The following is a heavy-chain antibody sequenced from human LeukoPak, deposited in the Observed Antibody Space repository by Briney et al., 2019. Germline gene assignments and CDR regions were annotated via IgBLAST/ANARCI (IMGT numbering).Heavy chain of an antibody. D-gene: IGHD3-22*01. V-gene: IGHV1-2*06. CDR3: ARLVDSSGYLPGDY. Sequence: GASVNVSCKASGYTFTGYHMHWVRQAPGQGLEWMGRINPNSGDTNYAQKFQGRVAMTRDTSISTAFMELTRLRSDDTAVYYCARLVDSSGYLPGDYWGQGTLVTVSS. J-gene: IGHJ4*02. CDR2: INPNSGDT. CDR1: GYTFTGYH.